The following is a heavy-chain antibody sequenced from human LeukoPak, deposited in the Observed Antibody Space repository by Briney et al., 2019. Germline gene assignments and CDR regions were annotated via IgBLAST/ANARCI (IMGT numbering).Heavy chain of an antibody. CDR1: GGPISSSDYY. CDR3: ANLNGAPRWYFDL. J-gene: IGHJ2*01. D-gene: IGHD4-17*01. CDR2: IYFSGST. V-gene: IGHV4-39*01. Sequence: SETLSLTCTVSGGPISSSDYYWGWIRQPPGKGLEWIGSIYFSGSTYYNPAHNSRITISVDTSKNQFSLKLSSVTAADTAVYYCANLNGAPRWYFDLWGRGTLVTVSS.